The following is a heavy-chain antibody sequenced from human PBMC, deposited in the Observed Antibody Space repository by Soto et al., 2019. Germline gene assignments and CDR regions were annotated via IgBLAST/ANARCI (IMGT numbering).Heavy chain of an antibody. CDR3: ASLPLLWFGESYNDFDY. J-gene: IGHJ4*02. Sequence: PGGSLRLSCAASGFTFSSYSMNWVRQAPGKVLEWVSYISSSSSTIYYADSVKGRFTISRDNAKNSLYLQMSRLRAEDTAVYYCASLPLLWFGESYNDFDYWGQGTLVTVSS. CDR1: GFTFSSYS. V-gene: IGHV3-48*01. D-gene: IGHD3-10*01. CDR2: ISSSSSTI.